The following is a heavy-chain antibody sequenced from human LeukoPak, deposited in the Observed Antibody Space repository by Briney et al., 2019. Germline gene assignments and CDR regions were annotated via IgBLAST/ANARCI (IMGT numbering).Heavy chain of an antibody. CDR1: GGTVSSYA. Sequence: TVKVSCKASGGTVSSYAISWVRQAPGQALEWMGGIIPIFGTANYAQKFQGRVTITADKSTSTAYMELSSLRSEDTAVYYCARGGNYYDSSGYYFDYWGQGTLVTVSS. CDR2: IIPIFGTA. D-gene: IGHD3-22*01. J-gene: IGHJ4*02. V-gene: IGHV1-69*06. CDR3: ARGGNYYDSSGYYFDY.